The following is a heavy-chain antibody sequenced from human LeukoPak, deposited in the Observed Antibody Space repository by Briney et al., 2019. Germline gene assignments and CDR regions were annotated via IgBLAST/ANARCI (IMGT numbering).Heavy chain of an antibody. CDR1: GYTFTGYY. CDR2: INPNSGGT. J-gene: IGHJ4*02. D-gene: IGHD4-17*01. CDR3: ARSPDYGAGY. Sequence: ASVKVSCKASGYTFTGYYMHWVRQAPGQGLEWMGRINPNSGGTNYAQKFQGRVTMTRDTSISKAYMELSRLRSDDTAVYHCARSPDYGAGYWGQGPLVTVSS. V-gene: IGHV1-2*06.